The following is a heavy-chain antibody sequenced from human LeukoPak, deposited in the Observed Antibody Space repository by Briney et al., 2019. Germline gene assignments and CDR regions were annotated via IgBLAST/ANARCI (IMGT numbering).Heavy chain of an antibody. J-gene: IGHJ4*02. V-gene: IGHV4-34*01. D-gene: IGHD3-16*02. Sequence: SETLSLTCAVYGGSFSGYYWSWIRQPPGKGLEWIGEINHSGSTNYNPSLKSRVTISVDTSKYQFSLKLSSVTAADTAVYYCARASRGELSSAYFDCWGQGTLVTVSS. CDR1: GGSFSGYY. CDR3: ARASRGELSSAYFDC. CDR2: INHSGST.